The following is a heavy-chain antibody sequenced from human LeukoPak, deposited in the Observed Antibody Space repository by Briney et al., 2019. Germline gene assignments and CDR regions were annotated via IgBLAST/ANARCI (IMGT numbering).Heavy chain of an antibody. J-gene: IGHJ4*02. CDR1: GGTFSSYA. V-gene: IGHV1-69*05. Sequence: SVKVSCKASGGTFSSYAISWVRQAPGQGLEWMGGIIPIFGTANYAQKFQGRVTITTDESTSTAYMELSSLRSEDTAVYYCARGPWYYDFWSGYSFDYWGQGTLVTVSS. CDR3: ARGPWYYDFWSGYSFDY. CDR2: IIPIFGTA. D-gene: IGHD3-3*01.